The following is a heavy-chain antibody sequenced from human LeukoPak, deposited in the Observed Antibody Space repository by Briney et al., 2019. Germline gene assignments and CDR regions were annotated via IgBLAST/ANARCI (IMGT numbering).Heavy chain of an antibody. Sequence: ASVKVSCKASGYTFTSYGISWVRQAPGQGLEWMGWISAYNGNTNYAQKLQGRVTMTTDTSTSTAYMELRSLRSDDTAVYYCARDFYEYQLLYLVDYWGQGTLVTVSS. CDR1: GYTFTSYG. J-gene: IGHJ4*02. CDR3: ARDFYEYQLLYLVDY. V-gene: IGHV1-18*01. CDR2: ISAYNGNT. D-gene: IGHD2-2*02.